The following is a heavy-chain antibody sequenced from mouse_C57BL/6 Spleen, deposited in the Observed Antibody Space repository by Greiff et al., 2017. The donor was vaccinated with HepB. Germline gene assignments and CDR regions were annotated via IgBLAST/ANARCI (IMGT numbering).Heavy chain of an antibody. CDR2: ISYSGST. J-gene: IGHJ2*01. Sequence: ESGPGMVKPSQSLSLTCTVTGYSITSGYDWHWIRHFPGNKLEWMGYISYSGSTNYNPSLKSRISITHDTSKNHFFLKLNSVTTEDTATYYWARGNYYGSFDYWGQGTTLTVSS. D-gene: IGHD1-1*01. CDR1: GYSITSGYD. V-gene: IGHV3-1*01. CDR3: ARGNYYGSFDY.